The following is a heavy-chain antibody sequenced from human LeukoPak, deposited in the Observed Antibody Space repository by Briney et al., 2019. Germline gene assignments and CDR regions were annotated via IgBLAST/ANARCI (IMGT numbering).Heavy chain of an antibody. D-gene: IGHD1-14*01. V-gene: IGHV3-74*01. CDR3: ARSNQADDY. J-gene: IGHJ4*02. CDR1: GFTFSSYS. CDR2: INPGGSSI. Sequence: PGGSLRLSCAASGFTFSSYSMHWVRQRPRQGQGRVSRINPGGSSITYADSVKSRLTISRDNSKNTLYLQMASLRAEDTGVYYRARSNQADDYWGQGTLVTVSS.